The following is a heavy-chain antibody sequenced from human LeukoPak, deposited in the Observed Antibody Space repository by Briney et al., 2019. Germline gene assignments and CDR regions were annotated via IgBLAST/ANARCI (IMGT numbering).Heavy chain of an antibody. CDR1: GFTFDDYA. D-gene: IGHD3-22*01. CDR3: AKDHRYDSSGPDY. V-gene: IGHV3-9*01. Sequence: GGSLRLSCAASGFTFDDYAMHWVRQAPGKGLEWVSGISWNSGSIGYADSVKGRFTISRGNAKNSLYLQMNSLRAEDTALYYCAKDHRYDSSGPDYWGQGTLVTVSS. J-gene: IGHJ4*02. CDR2: ISWNSGSI.